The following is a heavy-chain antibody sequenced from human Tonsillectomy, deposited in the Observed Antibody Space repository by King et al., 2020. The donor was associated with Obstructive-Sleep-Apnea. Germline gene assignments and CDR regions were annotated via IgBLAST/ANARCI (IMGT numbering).Heavy chain of an antibody. Sequence: VQLVESGGGVAQPGRSLRLACAASGFSFNSYGMHWVRQAPTKGLEWLAVILYDGTKEYYAESVKGRFTISRDNSRNTLFLQMNSLRPEDTALYYCAKGDDFADYGWHFDAWGRGTLVTVSS. CDR2: ILYDGTKE. J-gene: IGHJ2*01. CDR1: GFSFNSYG. CDR3: AKGDDFADYGWHFDA. V-gene: IGHV3-30*18. D-gene: IGHD4-17*01.